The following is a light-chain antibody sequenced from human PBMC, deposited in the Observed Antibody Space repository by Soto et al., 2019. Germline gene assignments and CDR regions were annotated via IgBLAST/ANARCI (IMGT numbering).Light chain of an antibody. J-gene: IGKJ4*01. V-gene: IGKV3-15*01. CDR1: QSVTTN. CDR2: DAS. CDR3: QQYDRWPVT. Sequence: EIVLTQSPGTLSVSPGEGVTFSCRASQSVTTNLAWYQHKPGQSPRLLISDASTGASGIPPRFSGSGSGTEFTLTIDRLQSADFAVYYCQQYDRWPVTFGGGTKVDIK.